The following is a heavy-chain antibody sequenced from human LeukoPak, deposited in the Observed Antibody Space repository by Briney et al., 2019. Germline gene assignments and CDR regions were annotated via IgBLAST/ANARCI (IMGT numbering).Heavy chain of an antibody. D-gene: IGHD6-13*01. Sequence: PGGCLRLSCAASGFTFDDYAMHWVRQAPGEGLEWVAVISYDGSNKYYADCVTGRFTISRDNSKNTLYLQMNSLRAEDPAVYYCAKDPAGHPYSYYAMDVWGPGTTVTVSS. V-gene: IGHV3-30*18. CDR3: AKDPAGHPYSYYAMDV. J-gene: IGHJ6*02. CDR2: ISYDGSNK. CDR1: GFTFDDYA.